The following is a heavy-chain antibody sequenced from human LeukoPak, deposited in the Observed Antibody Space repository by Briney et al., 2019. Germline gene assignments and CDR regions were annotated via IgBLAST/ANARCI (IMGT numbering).Heavy chain of an antibody. D-gene: IGHD1-20*01. CDR3: AREEYNWNDSNWFDP. CDR1: GFTFSSYS. J-gene: IGHJ5*02. Sequence: GGSLRLSCAASGFTFSSYSMNWVRQAPGKGLEWVSSISSSSSYIYYADSVKGRFTISRDNSKNTLYLQMNSLRAEDTAVYYCAREEYNWNDSNWFDPWGQGTLVTVSS. CDR2: ISSSSSYI. V-gene: IGHV3-21*01.